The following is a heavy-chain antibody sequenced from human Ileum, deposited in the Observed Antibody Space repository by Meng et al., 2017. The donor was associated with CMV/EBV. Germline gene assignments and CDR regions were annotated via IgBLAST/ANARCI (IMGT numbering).Heavy chain of an antibody. Sequence: GSLRLSCTVSGGSVSNYYWSWIRQPPGKGLEWIGDIYYSGSTDYNPSLKSRVTISIDTSKNQFSLMLTSVTAADTAVYYCARARIERWLQGYYYYGLDVWAQGTTATFPS. D-gene: IGHD5-24*01. CDR1: GGSVSNYY. J-gene: IGHJ6*02. CDR2: IYYSGST. V-gene: IGHV4-59*02. CDR3: ARARIERWLQGYYYYGLDV.